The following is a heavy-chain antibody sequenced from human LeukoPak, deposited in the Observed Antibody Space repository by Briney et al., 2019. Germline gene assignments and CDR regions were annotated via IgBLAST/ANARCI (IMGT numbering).Heavy chain of an antibody. D-gene: IGHD6-13*01. Sequence: SETLSLTCTVSGGSISSYYWSWIRQPPGKGLEWIGYIYYSGSTNYNPSLKSRVTISVDTSKNQFSLKLSSVAAADTAVYYCARTTEAHSWRTRYYDYYMDVWGKGTTVTVSS. J-gene: IGHJ6*03. CDR2: IYYSGST. CDR3: ARTTEAHSWRTRYYDYYMDV. V-gene: IGHV4-59*01. CDR1: GGSISSYY.